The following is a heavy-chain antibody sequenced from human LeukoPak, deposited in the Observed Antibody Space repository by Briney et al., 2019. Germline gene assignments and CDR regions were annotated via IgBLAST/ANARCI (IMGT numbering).Heavy chain of an antibody. CDR3: AKEATAGYYNVDAFDM. Sequence: PGGSLRLSCAASGFTFSNYAMTWVRQAPGKWLEWVSSITDSGGRPYYTDSVKGRFAISRDNSKNTLYLQMNSLGVEDTAVYFCAKEATAGYYNVDAFDMWGQGTTVTVSS. J-gene: IGHJ3*02. CDR2: ITDSGGRP. D-gene: IGHD3-9*01. CDR1: GFTFSNYA. V-gene: IGHV3-23*01.